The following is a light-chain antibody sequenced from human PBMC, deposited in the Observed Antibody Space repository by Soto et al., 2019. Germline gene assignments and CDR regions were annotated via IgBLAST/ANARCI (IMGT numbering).Light chain of an antibody. V-gene: IGLV2-14*01. CDR2: DVT. CDR1: SSDVGGYNY. Sequence: QSALTQPASVSGSPGQSITISCTGTSSDVGGYNYVSWYQQHPGKAPKLMIYDVTKRPSGVPDRFSGSKSGNTASLTISGLQAEDEADYYCSSYTSASTPLVFGGGTKVTVL. CDR3: SSYTSASTPLV. J-gene: IGLJ2*01.